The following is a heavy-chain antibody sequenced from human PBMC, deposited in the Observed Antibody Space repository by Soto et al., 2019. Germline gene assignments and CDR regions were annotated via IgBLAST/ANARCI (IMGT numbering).Heavy chain of an antibody. J-gene: IGHJ4*02. CDR2: IYYSGNT. V-gene: IGHV4-31*03. CDR3: ARKKGYSYGPHYFDY. D-gene: IGHD5-18*01. Sequence: QVQLQESGPGLVKPSQTLSLTCTVSGGSISSGDYYWSWIRQHPGKGLEWIGYIYYSGNTFYNPSLKSRVNISVDTSKNQFSLKLSSVTAADTALYYCARKKGYSYGPHYFDYWGQGTLVAVSS. CDR1: GGSISSGDYY.